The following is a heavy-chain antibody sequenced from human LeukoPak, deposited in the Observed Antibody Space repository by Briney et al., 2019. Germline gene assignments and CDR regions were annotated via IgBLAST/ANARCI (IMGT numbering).Heavy chain of an antibody. CDR1: GGSISSSSYY. Sequence: SETLSLTCTVSGGSISSSSYYWGWIRQPPGKGLEWIGSIYYSGSTYSNPSLQSRVTISVDTSKNQFSLKLSSVTAADTAVYYCARLRTKSSSWVRHKQHQNWFDPWGEGTLVTVSS. J-gene: IGHJ5*02. CDR2: IYYSGST. V-gene: IGHV4-39*07. CDR3: ARLRTKSSSWVRHKQHQNWFDP. D-gene: IGHD6-13*01.